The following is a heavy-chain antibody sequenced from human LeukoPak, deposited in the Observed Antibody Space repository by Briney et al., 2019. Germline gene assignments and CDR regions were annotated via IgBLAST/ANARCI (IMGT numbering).Heavy chain of an antibody. J-gene: IGHJ6*03. D-gene: IGHD4-17*01. CDR1: GYTFTGYY. V-gene: IGHV1-2*06. CDR2: INPNSGGT. CDR3: ARSYGDSGNHFYYMDV. Sequence: ASVKVSCKASGYTFTGYYIHWVRQAPGQGLEWMGRINPNSGGTNCVQKFQGRVTMTRDTSISTAYMEVSRLRSDDTAMYYCARSYGDSGNHFYYMDVWGKGTTVTVSS.